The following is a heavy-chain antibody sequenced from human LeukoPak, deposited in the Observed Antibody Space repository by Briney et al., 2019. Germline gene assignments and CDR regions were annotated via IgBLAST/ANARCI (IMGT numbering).Heavy chain of an antibody. CDR3: ARAKIAVAGFFDF. V-gene: IGHV4-59*01. CDR2: IYHSGSR. D-gene: IGHD6-19*01. CDR1: DDSITTYY. J-gene: IGHJ4*02. Sequence: SETLSLTCTVSDDSITTYYWSWIRQPPGKGLEWIGCIYHSGSRSYNRSLKSRVTISVDTSKSQLSLRLTSVSAADTAVYYCARAKIAVAGFFDFWGQGSLVTVSS.